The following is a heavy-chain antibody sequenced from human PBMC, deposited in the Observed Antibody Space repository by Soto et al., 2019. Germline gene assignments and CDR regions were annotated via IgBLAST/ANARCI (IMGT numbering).Heavy chain of an antibody. CDR1: GITMSSISYY. CDR2: IYYTGST. D-gene: IGHD3-22*01. Sequence: XDTRFLTSPVAGITMSSISYYGGWIRQPRGKGLVWFGIIYYTGSTYYNPSLKSRVTISGDPSKNNFSLKLSYVTAAQTALYYCASLYYYDSMGPLYYYDDWRQGNMVSVSS. CDR3: ASLYYYDSMGPLYYYDD. V-gene: IGHV4-39*02. J-gene: IGHJ4*02.